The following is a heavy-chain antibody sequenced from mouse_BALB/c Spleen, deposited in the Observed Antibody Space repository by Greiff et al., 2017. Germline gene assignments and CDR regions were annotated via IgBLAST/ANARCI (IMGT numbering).Heavy chain of an antibody. J-gene: IGHJ1*01. CDR2: IYPGNSDT. Sequence: EVQLQQSGTVLARPGASVKMSCKASGYSFTSYWMHWVKQRPGQGLEWIGAIYPGNSDTSYNQKFKGKAKLTAVTSASTAYMELSSLTNEASAVYYSTRSGDYGSSYWYFDVWGAGTTVTVSS. D-gene: IGHD1-1*01. V-gene: IGHV1-5*01. CDR3: TRSGDYGSSYWYFDV. CDR1: GYSFTSYW.